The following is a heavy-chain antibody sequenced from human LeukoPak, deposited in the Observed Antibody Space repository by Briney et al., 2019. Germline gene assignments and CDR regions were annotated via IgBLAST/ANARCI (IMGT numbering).Heavy chain of an antibody. J-gene: IGHJ4*02. CDR3: ARGRIAAAGTVFDY. CDR1: GFTFSSYA. Sequence: PGRSLRLSCAASGFTFSSYAMHWVRQAPGKGLEWVAVISYDGSNKYYADSVKGRFTISRDNSKNTLYLQMNSLRAEDTAVYYCARGRIAAAGTVFDYRGQGTLVTVSS. V-gene: IGHV3-30*01. CDR2: ISYDGSNK. D-gene: IGHD6-13*01.